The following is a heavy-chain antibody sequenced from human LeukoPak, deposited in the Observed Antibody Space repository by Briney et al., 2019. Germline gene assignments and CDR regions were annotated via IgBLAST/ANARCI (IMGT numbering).Heavy chain of an antibody. CDR2: INHSGST. CDR1: SFTFDDFG. V-gene: IGHV4-34*01. J-gene: IGHJ4*02. D-gene: IGHD5-24*01. Sequence: PGGSLRLSCAASSFTFDDFGMGWVRQAPGKGLEWIGEINHSGSTNYNPSLKSRVTISVDMSKNQFSLKLTSVTAADTAVYYCARVPYQLTYWGQGTLITVSS. CDR3: ARVPYQLTY.